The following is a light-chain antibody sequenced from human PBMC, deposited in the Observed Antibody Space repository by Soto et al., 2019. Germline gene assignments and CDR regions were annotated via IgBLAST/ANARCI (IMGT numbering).Light chain of an antibody. Sequence: EIMLTQSPATLSLSPGERATLSCRASQSVNSYLAWYQQKPGQAPRLLIYDASNRATVIPARFSGSGSGTDFTLTISSLEPEDSAVYYCHQRNNWPFSFGPGTKVDI. CDR1: QSVNSY. J-gene: IGKJ3*01. CDR2: DAS. V-gene: IGKV3-11*01. CDR3: HQRNNWPFS.